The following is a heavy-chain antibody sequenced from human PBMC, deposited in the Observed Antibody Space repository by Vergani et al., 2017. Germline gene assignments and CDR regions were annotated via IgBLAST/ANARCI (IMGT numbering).Heavy chain of an antibody. Sequence: QVQLQQWGGGLLKPSETLSLTCVVNGGSFTGYHWTWIRQSPGEGREWVGDIDHTGRPDYNPSLKSRLTMSVDKSRNQFSLTLNSVTATDTAIYFCARVNTETNGHLYYYYYMDVWGQGTAVTVS. J-gene: IGHJ6*03. CDR2: IDHTGRP. CDR1: GGSFTGYH. V-gene: IGHV4-34*01. CDR3: ARVNTETNGHLYYYYYMDV. D-gene: IGHD4-11*01.